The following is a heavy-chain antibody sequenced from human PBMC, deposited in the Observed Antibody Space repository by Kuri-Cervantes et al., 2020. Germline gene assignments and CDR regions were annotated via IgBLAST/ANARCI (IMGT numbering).Heavy chain of an antibody. CDR1: GYTFTSYA. D-gene: IGHD2-2*01. CDR2: INAGNGNT. Sequence: ASVKVSCKASGYTFTSYAMHWVRQAPGQRLEWMGWINAGNGNTEYSQKFQGRVIISRDTSASTAYMELSSLRSEDTAVYYCARGSPAAMFLSWGQGTLVTVSS. V-gene: IGHV1-3*01. CDR3: ARGSPAAMFLS. J-gene: IGHJ5*02.